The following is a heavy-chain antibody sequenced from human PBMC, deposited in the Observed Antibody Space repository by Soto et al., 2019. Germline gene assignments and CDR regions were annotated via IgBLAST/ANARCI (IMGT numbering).Heavy chain of an antibody. Sequence: PSETLSLTXAVYGGSFSGYYWSWIRQPPGKGLEWIGEINHSGSTNYNPSLKSRVTISVDTSKNQFSLKLSSVTAADTAVYYCARYRGSGSYYFDYWGQGTLVTVSS. V-gene: IGHV4-34*01. D-gene: IGHD3-10*01. J-gene: IGHJ4*02. CDR1: GGSFSGYY. CDR3: ARYRGSGSYYFDY. CDR2: INHSGST.